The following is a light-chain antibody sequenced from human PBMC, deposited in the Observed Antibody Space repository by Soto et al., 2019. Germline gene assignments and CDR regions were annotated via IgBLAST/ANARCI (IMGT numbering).Light chain of an antibody. CDR3: GTWDSSLSVDYV. V-gene: IGLV1-51*02. Sequence: QSVLTQPPSVSAAPGQKVTISCSGSSSNIGNNYVSWYQQLPGTAPKLLIYENNKRPSGIPDRFSGSKSGTSATLGITGLQTGDEADYYCGTWDSSLSVDYVFGTGTKAPS. CDR2: ENN. CDR1: SSNIGNNY. J-gene: IGLJ1*01.